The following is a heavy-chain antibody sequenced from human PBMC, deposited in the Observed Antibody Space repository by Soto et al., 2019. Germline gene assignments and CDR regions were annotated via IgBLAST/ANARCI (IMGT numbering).Heavy chain of an antibody. J-gene: IGHJ4*02. Sequence: PGGSLRLSCAASGFTFSSYGMHWVRQAPGKGLEWVAVISYDGSNKYYADSVKGRFTISRDNSKNTLYLQMNSLRAEDTAVYYCAKDPLHKNIAARPRTDYWGQGTLVTVSS. CDR1: GFTFSSYG. V-gene: IGHV3-30*18. CDR2: ISYDGSNK. CDR3: AKDPLHKNIAARPRTDY. D-gene: IGHD6-6*01.